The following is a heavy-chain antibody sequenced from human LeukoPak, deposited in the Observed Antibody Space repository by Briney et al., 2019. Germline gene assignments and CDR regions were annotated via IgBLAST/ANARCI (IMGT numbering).Heavy chain of an antibody. CDR1: GFTFSSYS. CDR3: ARGVPTAMVTDDFDY. D-gene: IGHD5-18*01. V-gene: IGHV3-21*01. Sequence: GGSLRLSCAASGFTFSSYSMNWVRQAPGKGLEWVSSISSSSYIYYADSVKGRFTISRDNAKNSLYLQMNSLRAEDTAVYYCARGVPTAMVTDDFDYWGQGTLVTVSS. CDR2: ISSSSYI. J-gene: IGHJ4*02.